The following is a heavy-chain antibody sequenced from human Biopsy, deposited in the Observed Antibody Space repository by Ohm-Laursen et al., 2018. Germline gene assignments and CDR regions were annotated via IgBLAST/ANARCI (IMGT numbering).Heavy chain of an antibody. CDR3: VREIGSMVRGVIINVNNWFDP. J-gene: IGHJ5*02. V-gene: IGHV1-18*01. CDR1: GYTFTTYA. D-gene: IGHD3-10*01. Sequence: ASVKVSCNASGYTFTTYAISWVRQAPGQGLEWMGWISTYNGNTNYAQKVQGRVTMTTDTSTSTAYMELRSLRSDDTAVYYCVREIGSMVRGVIINVNNWFDPWGQGTLVTVSS. CDR2: ISTYNGNT.